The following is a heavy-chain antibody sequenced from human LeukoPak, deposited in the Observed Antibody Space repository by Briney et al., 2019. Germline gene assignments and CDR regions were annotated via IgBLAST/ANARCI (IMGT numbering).Heavy chain of an antibody. CDR1: GFTFSSNW. Sequence: GGSLRLSCVASGFTFSSNWMHWVRQAPGKGLVWVSLINSDGSSTSYADSVKGRFTISRDNAKNTLYLQMNSLRAEDTAVYFCASPGATSKFDYWGQGTQVTVSS. D-gene: IGHD1-26*01. V-gene: IGHV3-74*01. J-gene: IGHJ4*02. CDR2: INSDGSST. CDR3: ASPGATSKFDY.